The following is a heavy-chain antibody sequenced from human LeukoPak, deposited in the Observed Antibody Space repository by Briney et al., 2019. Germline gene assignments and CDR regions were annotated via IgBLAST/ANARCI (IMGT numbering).Heavy chain of an antibody. D-gene: IGHD1-26*01. Sequence: TGGSLRLSCAASGFIFSSYWMSWVRQAPGKGLEWVANIKKDGSEKYYVDSVKGRFTISRDNAQNSLYLQMNSLRAEDTGVYYCARGGTYYVLEEGHYWGQGTLVTVFS. V-gene: IGHV3-7*04. J-gene: IGHJ4*02. CDR3: ARGGTYYVLEEGHY. CDR2: IKKDGSEK. CDR1: GFIFSSYW.